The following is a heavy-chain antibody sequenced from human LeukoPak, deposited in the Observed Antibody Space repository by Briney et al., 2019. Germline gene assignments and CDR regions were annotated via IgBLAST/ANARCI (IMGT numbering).Heavy chain of an antibody. CDR3: ARDLVFGSSSSGGYFDY. CDR1: GYTFTSYG. D-gene: IGHD6-6*01. J-gene: IGHJ4*02. Sequence: GASVKVSCKASGYTFTSYGISWVRQAPGQGLEWMGWISAYNGNTNHAQKLQGRVTMTTDTSTSTAYMELRSLRSDDTAVYYCARDLVFGSSSSGGYFDYWGKRTMVTVS. CDR2: ISAYNGNT. V-gene: IGHV1-18*01.